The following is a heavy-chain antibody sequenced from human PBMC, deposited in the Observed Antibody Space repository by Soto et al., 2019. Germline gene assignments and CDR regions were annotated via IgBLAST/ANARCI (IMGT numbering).Heavy chain of an antibody. D-gene: IGHD3-22*01. CDR2: IIPIFGTA. Sequence: QVQLVQSGAAVKKPGASVKVSCKASGGTFSSYAISWVRQAPGQGLEGMGGIIPIFGTANYAQKCQGRVTITADESTSTAYRELSSLRSEDTAVYYVARGHTRSITIIVPYWGQGTLVTDFS. CDR1: GGTFSSYA. V-gene: IGHV1-69*01. J-gene: IGHJ4*02. CDR3: ARGHTRSITIIVPY.